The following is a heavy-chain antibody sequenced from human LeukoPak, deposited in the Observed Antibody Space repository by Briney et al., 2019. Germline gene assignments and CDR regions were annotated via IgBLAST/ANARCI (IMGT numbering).Heavy chain of an antibody. D-gene: IGHD3-10*01. CDR3: ARTSGSGSEGGWFDP. CDR2: IIPILGIA. Sequence: ASVKVSCKASGGTFSSYTISWVRQAPGQGLEWMGRIIPILGIANYAQKFQGRVTITADKSTSTAYMELSSLRSEDTAAYYCARTSGSGSEGGWFDPWGQGTLVTVSS. CDR1: GGTFSSYT. V-gene: IGHV1-69*02. J-gene: IGHJ5*02.